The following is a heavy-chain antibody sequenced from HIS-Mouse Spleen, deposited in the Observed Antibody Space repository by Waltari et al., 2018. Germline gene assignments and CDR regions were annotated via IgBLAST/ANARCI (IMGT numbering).Heavy chain of an antibody. V-gene: IGHV3-30*04. CDR2: ISYDGSNK. D-gene: IGHD3-10*01. Sequence: QVQLVESGGGVVQPGRSLRLSCAASGFTFSSYAMHWVRQAPGKGLEWVAVISYDGSNKYYEDSVKGRFTISRDNSKNTLYLQMNSLRAEDTAVYYCARDRLGGSGSYYFDYWGQGTLVTVSS. CDR3: ARDRLGGSGSYYFDY. J-gene: IGHJ4*02. CDR1: GFTFSSYA.